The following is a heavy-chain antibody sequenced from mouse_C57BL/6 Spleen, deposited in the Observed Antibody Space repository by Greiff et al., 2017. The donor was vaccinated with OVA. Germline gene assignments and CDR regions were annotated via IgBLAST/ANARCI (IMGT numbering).Heavy chain of an antibody. Sequence: VQLQQPGAELVRPGSSVKLSCKASGYTFTSYWMDWVKQRPGQGLEWIGNIYPSDSETHYNQKFKDKATLTVDKSSSTAYMQLSSLTSEDSAVYYCARTYYSNSYFDYWGQGTTLTVSS. D-gene: IGHD2-5*01. J-gene: IGHJ2*01. CDR1: GYTFTSYW. CDR2: IYPSDSET. CDR3: ARTYYSNSYFDY. V-gene: IGHV1-61*01.